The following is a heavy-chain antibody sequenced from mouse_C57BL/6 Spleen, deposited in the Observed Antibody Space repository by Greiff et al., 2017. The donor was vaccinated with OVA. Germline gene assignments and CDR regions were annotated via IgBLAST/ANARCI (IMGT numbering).Heavy chain of an antibody. V-gene: IGHV1-18*01. Sequence: VQLQQSGPELVKPGASVKIPCKASGYTFTDYNMDWVKQSHGKSLEWIGDINPNNGGTIYNQKFKGKATLTVDKSSSTAYMELRSLTSEDTAVYYCARNYGSSYIYWYFDVWGTGTTVTVSS. CDR2: INPNNGGT. CDR3: ARNYGSSYIYWYFDV. D-gene: IGHD1-1*01. J-gene: IGHJ1*03. CDR1: GYTFTDYN.